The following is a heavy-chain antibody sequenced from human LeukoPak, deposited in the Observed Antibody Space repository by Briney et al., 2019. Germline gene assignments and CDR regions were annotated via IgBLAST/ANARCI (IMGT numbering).Heavy chain of an antibody. Sequence: ASVKASCKASGYTFTSYYMHWVRQAPGEGLEWMGIINPSGGSTSYAQKFQGRVTMTRDTSTSTVYMEVSSLRSEDTAVYYCARDRSGYYGSGSYYNVRYYYGMDVWGKGTTVTVSS. CDR2: INPSGGST. V-gene: IGHV1-46*01. D-gene: IGHD3-10*01. J-gene: IGHJ6*04. CDR3: ARDRSGYYGSGSYYNVRYYYGMDV. CDR1: GYTFTSYY.